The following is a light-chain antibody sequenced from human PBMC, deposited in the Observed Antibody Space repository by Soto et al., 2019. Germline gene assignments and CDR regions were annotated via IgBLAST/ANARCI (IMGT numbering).Light chain of an antibody. CDR1: SSDVGGHNY. CDR2: EVS. J-gene: IGLJ3*02. CDR3: SSYTSANTWV. V-gene: IGLV2-14*01. Sequence: QSALAQPASVSGSPGQSITISCIGTSSDVGGHNYVSWYQQHPGKAPKLLISEVSDRPSGISSRFSGSTSGNTASLTISGLQAEDEADYYCSSYTSANTWVFGGGTKLTVL.